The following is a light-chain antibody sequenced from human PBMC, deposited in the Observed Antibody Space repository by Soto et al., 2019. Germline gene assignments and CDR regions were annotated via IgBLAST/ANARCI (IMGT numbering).Light chain of an antibody. Sequence: QSALTQPRSVSGSPGQSVTISCTGTSSDVGGYNYVSWYQQHPGKAPKLMIYDVSKRPSGVPDRFSGSKSCNTASLTISGLQAEDEADYYCCSYAGSYTSYVVFGGGTKLTVL. CDR1: SSDVGGYNY. J-gene: IGLJ2*01. CDR3: CSYAGSYTSYVV. V-gene: IGLV2-11*01. CDR2: DVS.